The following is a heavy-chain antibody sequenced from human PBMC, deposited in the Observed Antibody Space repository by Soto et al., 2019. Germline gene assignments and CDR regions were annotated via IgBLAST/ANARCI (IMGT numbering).Heavy chain of an antibody. V-gene: IGHV1-69*01. J-gene: IGHJ6*02. CDR3: AREPYYDSSGYYYYYGMDV. CDR2: SIPIFGTA. D-gene: IGHD3-22*01. Sequence: QVQLVQSGAEVKKPGSSVKVSCKASGGTFSSYAISWVRQAPGQGLEWMGGSIPIFGTANYAQKFQGRVTITADESTSTAYMELSSLRSEDTAVYYCAREPYYDSSGYYYYYGMDVWGQGTTVTVSS. CDR1: GGTFSSYA.